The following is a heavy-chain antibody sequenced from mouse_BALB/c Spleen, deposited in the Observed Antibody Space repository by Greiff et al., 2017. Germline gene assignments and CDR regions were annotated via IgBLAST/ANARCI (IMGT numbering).Heavy chain of an antibody. CDR3: TRDYGSSYLYYFDY. D-gene: IGHD1-1*01. CDR1: GFTFSNYW. Sequence: EVKLEESGGGLVQPGGSMKLSCVASGFTFSNYWMNWVRQSPEKGLEWVAEIRLKSNNYATHYAESVKGRFTISRDDSKSSVYLQMNNLRAEDTGIYYCTRDYGSSYLYYFDYWGQGTTLTVSS. CDR2: IRLKSNNYAT. J-gene: IGHJ2*01. V-gene: IGHV6-6*02.